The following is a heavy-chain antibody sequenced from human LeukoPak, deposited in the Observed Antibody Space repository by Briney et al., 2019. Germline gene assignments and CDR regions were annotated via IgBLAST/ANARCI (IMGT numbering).Heavy chain of an antibody. CDR1: GFTFDDYA. D-gene: IGHD2-15*01. V-gene: IGHV3-9*01. J-gene: IGHJ4*02. Sequence: DRSLRLSCAASGFTFDDYAMHWVRQAPGKGLEWVSGISWNSGSIGYADSVKGRFTISRDNAKNSLYLQMNSLRAEDTALYYCAKEGYCSGGSCYSVHVFDYWGQGTLVTVSS. CDR3: AKEGYCSGGSCYSVHVFDY. CDR2: ISWNSGSI.